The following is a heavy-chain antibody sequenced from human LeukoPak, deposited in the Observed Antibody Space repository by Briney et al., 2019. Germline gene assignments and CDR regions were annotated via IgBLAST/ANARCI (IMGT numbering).Heavy chain of an antibody. CDR2: ISYDGSNN. V-gene: IGHV3-30*18. D-gene: IGHD3-22*01. CDR3: AKVHLTYYYDSSGYGFQDY. J-gene: IGHJ4*02. Sequence: TGGSLRLSCVASGFTFSSYAMHWVRQAPGKGLEWVGVISYDGSNNYYADSVKGRFTISRDNSKNTLFLQMNSLRAEDTAMYYCAKVHLTYYYDSSGYGFQDYWGQGTLVTVSS. CDR1: GFTFSSYA.